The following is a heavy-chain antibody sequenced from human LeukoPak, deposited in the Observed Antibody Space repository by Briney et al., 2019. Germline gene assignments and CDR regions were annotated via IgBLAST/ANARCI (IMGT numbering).Heavy chain of an antibody. J-gene: IGHJ4*02. V-gene: IGHV3-21*01. Sequence: GGSLRLSCAASGFTFGSYSMNWVRQAPGKGLEWVSSISSSSSYIYYADSVKGRFTISRDNAKNSLYLQMNSLRAEDTAVYYCARDWGYCSSTSCSRPIDYWGQGTLVTVSS. CDR3: ARDWGYCSSTSCSRPIDY. CDR2: ISSSSSYI. D-gene: IGHD2-2*01. CDR1: GFTFGSYS.